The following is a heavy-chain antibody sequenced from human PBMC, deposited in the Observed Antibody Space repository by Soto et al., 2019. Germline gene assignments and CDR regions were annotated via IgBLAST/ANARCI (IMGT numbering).Heavy chain of an antibody. V-gene: IGHV4-61*01. Sequence: ETLSLTCTVSGGSVSSGSYYWSWIRQPPGKGLEWIGYIYYSGSTNYNPSLKSRVTISVDTSKNQFSLKLSSVTAADTAAYYCARARRDGYKDLDYWGQGTLVTVSS. J-gene: IGHJ4*02. D-gene: IGHD2-21*01. CDR1: GGSVSSGSYY. CDR3: ARARRDGYKDLDY. CDR2: IYYSGST.